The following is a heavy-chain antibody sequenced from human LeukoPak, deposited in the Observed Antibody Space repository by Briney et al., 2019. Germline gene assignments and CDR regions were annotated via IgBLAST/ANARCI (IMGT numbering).Heavy chain of an antibody. J-gene: IGHJ3*02. Sequence: ASVKVSCKASGGTFSSYAISCVRQAPGQGLEWMGWMNPNSGNTGYAQKFQGRVTMTRNTSISTAYMELSSLRSEDTAVYYCATGKQWLARSGAFDIWGQGTMVTVSS. D-gene: IGHD6-19*01. CDR1: GGTFSSYA. CDR3: ATGKQWLARSGAFDI. CDR2: MNPNSGNT. V-gene: IGHV1-8*02.